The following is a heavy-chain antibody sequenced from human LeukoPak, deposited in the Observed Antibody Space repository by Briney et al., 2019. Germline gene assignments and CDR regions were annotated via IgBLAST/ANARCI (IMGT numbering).Heavy chain of an antibody. V-gene: IGHV3-11*01. Sequence: PGGSLRLSCAASGFKFSDYYMGLLRQAPGRGLEWVSYISGDGHTIFYGDSVKGRCTVSRVNADNSLYMELKSLRADDTAVYYCARRTSSGYGGLDSWGQGTLVTVSS. J-gene: IGHJ4*02. CDR2: ISGDGHTI. D-gene: IGHD5-12*01. CDR1: GFKFSDYY. CDR3: ARRTSSGYGGLDS.